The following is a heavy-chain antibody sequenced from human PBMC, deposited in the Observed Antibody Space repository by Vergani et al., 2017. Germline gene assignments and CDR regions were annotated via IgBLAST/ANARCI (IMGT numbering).Heavy chain of an antibody. CDR1: GYSISSGGYS. J-gene: IGHJ4*02. D-gene: IGHD3-22*01. CDR3: ARSYFYDSSGLDY. CDR2: IYHSGST. V-gene: IGHV4-30-2*01. Sequence: QVQLQESGPGLVKPSETLSLTCTVSGYSISSGGYSWSWIRQPPGKGLEWIGYIYHSGSTYYNPSLKSRVTISVDRSKNQFSLKLSSVTAADTAVYYCARSYFYDSSGLDYWGQGTQVTVSS.